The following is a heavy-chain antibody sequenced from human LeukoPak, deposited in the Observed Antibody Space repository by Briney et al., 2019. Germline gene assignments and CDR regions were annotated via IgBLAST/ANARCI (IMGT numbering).Heavy chain of an antibody. V-gene: IGHV3-23*01. CDR2: ISGSGGST. D-gene: IGHD2-2*01. Sequence: GGSLRLSCAASGFTFSSYAMSWVRQAPGKGLEWVSAISGSGGSTYYADSVKGRFTISRDNSKNTLYLQMNSLRAEDTAVYYCAKSTRFHYYYGMDVWGQGTTVTVSS. CDR3: AKSTRFHYYYGMDV. CDR1: GFTFSSYA. J-gene: IGHJ6*02.